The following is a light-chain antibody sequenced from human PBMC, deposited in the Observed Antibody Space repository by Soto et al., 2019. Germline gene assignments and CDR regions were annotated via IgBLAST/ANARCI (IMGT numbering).Light chain of an antibody. CDR3: QQRSNWPST. CDR2: GAS. CDR1: QSVNNN. Sequence: EIVMTQSPATLSVSPGERATLSCRASQSVNNNLAWYQQKPGQAPRLLIYGASTRATGIPARFSGSGSGTEFTLTISSLEPEYFAVYYCQQRSNWPSTFGQGTKVDNK. J-gene: IGKJ1*01. V-gene: IGKV3-15*01.